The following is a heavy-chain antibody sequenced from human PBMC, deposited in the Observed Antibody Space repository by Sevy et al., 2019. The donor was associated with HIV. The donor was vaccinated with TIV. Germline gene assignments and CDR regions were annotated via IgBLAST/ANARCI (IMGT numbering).Heavy chain of an antibody. V-gene: IGHV1-69*13. CDR2: IIPIFGTA. CDR1: GGTFSSYA. CDR3: ARTTGTRGYDY. Sequence: ASVKVSCKASGGTFSSYAISWVRQAPGQGLEWMGGIIPIFGTANYAQKFQGRVTITADESKGKAYMELSSLRSEDTAAYYCARTTGTRGYDYWGQGTLVTVSS. D-gene: IGHD1-1*01. J-gene: IGHJ4*02.